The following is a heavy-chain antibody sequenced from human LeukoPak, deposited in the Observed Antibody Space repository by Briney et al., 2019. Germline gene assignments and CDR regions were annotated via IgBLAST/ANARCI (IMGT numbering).Heavy chain of an antibody. CDR2: ISGSGGST. CDR1: GFTFSSYA. V-gene: IGHV3-23*01. D-gene: IGHD3-22*01. CDR3: AKSEISPHYYDSSGYYNY. J-gene: IGHJ4*02. Sequence: GGSLRLSCAASGFTFSSYAMSWVRQAPGKGLEWVSAISGSGGSTYYADSVKGRFTISRDNCKNTLYLQMNSLRAEDTAVYYCAKSEISPHYYDSSGYYNYWGQGTLVTVSS.